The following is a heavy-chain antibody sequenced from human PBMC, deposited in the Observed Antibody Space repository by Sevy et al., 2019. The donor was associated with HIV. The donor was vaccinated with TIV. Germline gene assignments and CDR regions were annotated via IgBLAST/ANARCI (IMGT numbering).Heavy chain of an antibody. CDR3: ARVTYTPSWKRRAAVYDY. V-gene: IGHV4-34*01. D-gene: IGHD6-13*01. CDR2: INHSGST. Sequence: SETLSLTCAVYGGSFSGYYWSWIRQPPGKGLEWIGEINHSGSTNYNPSLKSRVTISVDTSKNQFSLKLSSVTAADTAVYYCARVTYTPSWKRRAAVYDYWGQGTLVTVSS. CDR1: GGSFSGYY. J-gene: IGHJ4*02.